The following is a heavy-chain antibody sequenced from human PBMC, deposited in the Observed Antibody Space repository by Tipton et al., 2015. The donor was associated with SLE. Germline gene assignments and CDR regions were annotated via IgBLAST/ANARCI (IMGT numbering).Heavy chain of an antibody. D-gene: IGHD3-9*01. CDR3: ARHADYFEWPHEWYFDL. CDR1: GGSFSSYY. J-gene: IGHJ2*01. V-gene: IGHV4-59*08. CDR2: IYYSGST. Sequence: TLSLTCAVYGGSFSSYYWSWIRQPPGKGLEWIGYIYYSGSTNYNPSLKSRVTISVGTSKNQFSLKLSSVTAADTAVHYCARHADYFEWPHEWYFDLWGRGTLVTVSS.